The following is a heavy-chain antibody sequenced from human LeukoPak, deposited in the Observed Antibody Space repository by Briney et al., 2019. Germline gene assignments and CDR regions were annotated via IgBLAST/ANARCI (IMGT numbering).Heavy chain of an antibody. Sequence: SETLSLTCTVSGGSISSYYWSWIRQPAGKGLEWIGRIYTSGSTNYNPSLKSRVTMSVDTSRNQFSLKLSYVTAADTAVYYCARVDVFGVVSSDYYYYYMDVWGKGTTVTVSS. CDR1: GGSISSYY. J-gene: IGHJ6*03. CDR3: ARVDVFGVVSSDYYYYYMDV. CDR2: IYTSGST. V-gene: IGHV4-4*07. D-gene: IGHD3-3*01.